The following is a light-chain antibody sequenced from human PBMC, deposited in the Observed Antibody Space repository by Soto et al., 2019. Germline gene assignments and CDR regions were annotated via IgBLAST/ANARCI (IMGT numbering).Light chain of an antibody. V-gene: IGKV3-20*01. Sequence: ENVFKQSPGNLSLIPGERATLYWRAIQSVSSSYLAGYQQKPGQAPRLLIYGASSRATGSPDRFSGSGSGTDFTLTLSRLEPEDSAVYYCQQYCKSPPWTFGQGTKVDIK. J-gene: IGKJ1*01. CDR2: GAS. CDR1: QSVSSSY. CDR3: QQYCKSPPWT.